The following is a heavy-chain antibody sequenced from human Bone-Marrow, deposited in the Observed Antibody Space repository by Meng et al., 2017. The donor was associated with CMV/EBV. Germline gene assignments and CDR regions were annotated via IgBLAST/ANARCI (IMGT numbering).Heavy chain of an antibody. V-gene: IGHV4-59*04. Sequence: GSLRLSCTVSGGSISSYYWSWIRQPPGKGLEWIGYIYYSGSTYYNPSLKSRVTISVDTSKNQFSLKLSSVTAADTAVYYCARRRHYYGMDVWGQGTTVTVSS. D-gene: IGHD6-25*01. J-gene: IGHJ6*02. CDR1: GGSISSYY. CDR3: ARRRHYYGMDV. CDR2: IYYSGST.